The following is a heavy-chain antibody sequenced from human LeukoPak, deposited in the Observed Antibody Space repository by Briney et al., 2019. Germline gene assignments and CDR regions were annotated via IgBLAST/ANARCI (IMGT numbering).Heavy chain of an antibody. CDR1: GHSFTSYW. D-gene: IGHD5-18*01. J-gene: IGHJ4*02. Sequence: GESLKISCKASGHSFTSYWIGWVRQMPGKGLEWMGIIDPSDSETRYTPSFQGQVTISADKSLSTAYLQWNSLKASDTAMYYCARQTAMGRSGDYWGQGTLVTVSS. CDR2: IDPSDSET. CDR3: ARQTAMGRSGDY. V-gene: IGHV5-51*01.